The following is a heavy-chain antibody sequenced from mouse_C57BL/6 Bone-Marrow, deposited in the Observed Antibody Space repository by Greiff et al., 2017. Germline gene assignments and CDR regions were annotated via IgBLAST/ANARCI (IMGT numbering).Heavy chain of an antibody. CDR2: ITHSGET. D-gene: IGHD1-1*01. V-gene: IGHV12-3*01. CDR3: AGDRITTVVTDY. Sequence: VKLQESGPGLVKPSQSLFLTCSITGFPITSGYYWIWIRQSPGKPLEWMGYITHSGETFYNPSLQSPISITRETSKNQFFLQLNSVTTEDTAMYYCAGDRITTVVTDYWGQGTTLTVSS. J-gene: IGHJ2*01. CDR1: GFPITSGYY.